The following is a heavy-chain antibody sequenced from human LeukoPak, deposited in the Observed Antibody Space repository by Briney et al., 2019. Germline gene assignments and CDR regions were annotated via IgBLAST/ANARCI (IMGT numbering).Heavy chain of an antibody. Sequence: GGSLRLSCAASGFTFSSYGMHWVRQAPGKGLEWVAVISNDGSRKYYVDSVKGRFTISRDNPKNTLYLQMNSLRVEDTAVYYCARDRQQLADYWGQGTLVTVSS. J-gene: IGHJ4*02. CDR2: ISNDGSRK. CDR1: GFTFSSYG. V-gene: IGHV3-30*03. CDR3: ARDRQQLADY. D-gene: IGHD6-13*01.